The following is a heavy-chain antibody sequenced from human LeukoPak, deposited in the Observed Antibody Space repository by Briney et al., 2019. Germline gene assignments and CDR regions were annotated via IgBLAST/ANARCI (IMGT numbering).Heavy chain of an antibody. D-gene: IGHD6-13*01. V-gene: IGHV3-7*01. J-gene: IGHJ4*02. CDR1: GFTFSSYW. Sequence: PGGSLRLSCTASGFTFSSYWMSWVRQAPGKGLEWVANIKQDGSEKYYVDSVKGRFTISRDNAKNSLYLQMNSLRAEDTAVYYCARDFFAAAGPIYFDYWGQGTLVTVSS. CDR2: IKQDGSEK. CDR3: ARDFFAAAGPIYFDY.